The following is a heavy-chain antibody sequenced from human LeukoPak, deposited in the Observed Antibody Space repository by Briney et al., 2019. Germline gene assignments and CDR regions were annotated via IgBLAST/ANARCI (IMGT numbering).Heavy chain of an antibody. J-gene: IGHJ4*02. CDR3: AKTIRRYYDFWSGSDC. CDR2: ISASGGST. D-gene: IGHD3-3*01. V-gene: IGHV3-23*01. Sequence: GGSLRLSCAASGFTFSSYAMSWVRQAPGKGPEWVSGISASGGSTYYADSVKGRFTISRDNSKNTLYLQMNSLRAEDTAVYYCAKTIRRYYDFWSGSDCWGQGTLVTVSS. CDR1: GFTFSSYA.